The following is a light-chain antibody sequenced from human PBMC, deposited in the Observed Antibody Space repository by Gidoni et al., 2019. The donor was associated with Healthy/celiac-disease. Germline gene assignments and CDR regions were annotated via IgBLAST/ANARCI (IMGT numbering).Light chain of an antibody. J-gene: IGLJ1*01. CDR1: SSDVGSYNL. CDR3: CSYAGSSTYV. Sequence: QSALTPPASVSGSPGQPITISCTGTSSDVGSYNLVSWYQQHLGKAPKLMIYEGSKRPPGVSRRFSGSKSGNTASLTISGLQAEDEADYYCCSYAGSSTYVFGTGTKVTVL. V-gene: IGLV2-23*01. CDR2: EGS.